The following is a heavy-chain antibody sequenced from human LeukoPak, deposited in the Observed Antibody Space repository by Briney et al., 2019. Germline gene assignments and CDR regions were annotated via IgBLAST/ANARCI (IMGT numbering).Heavy chain of an antibody. CDR2: ISGSGGNT. CDR1: GFYFNGYG. J-gene: IGHJ4*02. D-gene: IGHD1-26*01. V-gene: IGHV3-23*01. CDR3: ARDLGGSLHYFDY. Sequence: PGGSLRLSCAASGFYFNGYGMAWVRQAPGKGLEWVSGISGSGGNTYYADSVKGRFTLSRDNAKNTLYLQMNSLRAEDTAVYYCARDLGGSLHYFDYWGQGTLVTVSS.